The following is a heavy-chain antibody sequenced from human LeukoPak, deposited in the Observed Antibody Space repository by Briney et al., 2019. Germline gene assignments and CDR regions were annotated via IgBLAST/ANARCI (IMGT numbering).Heavy chain of an antibody. CDR3: ARDVAAAGTRWFDP. D-gene: IGHD6-13*01. J-gene: IGHJ5*02. V-gene: IGHV3-23*01. CDR1: GFTFSSYA. CDR2: ISDSGSST. Sequence: GGSLRLSCAASGFTFSSYAMSWVRQAPGKGLEWVSTISDSGSSTYYTDSVKGRFTFSRDNSKNTLYLQMNGLRAEDTAVYYCARDVAAAGTRWFDPWGQGTLVTVSS.